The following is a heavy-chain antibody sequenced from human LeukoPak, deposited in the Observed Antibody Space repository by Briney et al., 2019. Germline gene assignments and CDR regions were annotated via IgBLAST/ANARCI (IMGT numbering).Heavy chain of an antibody. CDR3: ARALGYDWRAFDI. D-gene: IGHD5-12*01. J-gene: IGHJ3*02. CDR2: ISSSGSTI. V-gene: IGHV3-11*01. CDR1: GFTFSDYY. Sequence: RTGGSLRLSCAASGFTFSDYYMSWIRQAPGKGLEWVSYISSSGSTIYYADSVKGRFTISRDNAKNSLYLQRNSLRAEDTAVYYCARALGYDWRAFDIWGQGTMVTVSS.